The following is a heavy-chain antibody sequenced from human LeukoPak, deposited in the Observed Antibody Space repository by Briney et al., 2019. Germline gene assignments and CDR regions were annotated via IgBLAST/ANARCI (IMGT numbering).Heavy chain of an antibody. CDR3: PQDAYATTSNWLDP. Sequence: GRSLRLSCEASVFTLNKYWMHWVRHAPGKGLGWVSRISGDGRDIAYADSRKGRFTVSRDNAKNILCLHMSTLRDEDTPVYYFPQDAYATTSNWLDPWGQGTLVTVSS. V-gene: IGHV3-74*01. CDR2: ISGDGRDI. CDR1: VFTLNKYW. J-gene: IGHJ5*02. D-gene: IGHD5-24*01.